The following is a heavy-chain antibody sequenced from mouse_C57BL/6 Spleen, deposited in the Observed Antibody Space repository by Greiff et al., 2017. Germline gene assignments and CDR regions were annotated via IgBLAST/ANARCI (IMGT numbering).Heavy chain of an antibody. D-gene: IGHD1-1*01. CDR3: ARNHYYGRPLYYFDY. V-gene: IGHV5-17*01. CDR2: ISSGSSTI. Sequence: EVMLVESGGGLVKPGGSPKLSCAASGFTFSDYGMHWVRQAPEKGLEWVAYISSGSSTIYYADTVKGRFTISRDNAKNTLFLQMTSLRSEDTAMYYCARNHYYGRPLYYFDYWGQGTTLTVSS. CDR1: GFTFSDYG. J-gene: IGHJ2*01.